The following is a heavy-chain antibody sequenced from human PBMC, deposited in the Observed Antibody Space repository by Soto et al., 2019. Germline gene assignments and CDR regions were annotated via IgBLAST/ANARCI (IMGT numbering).Heavy chain of an antibody. Sequence: GGSLRLSCAASGFTFSSYAMSWVRQAPGKGLEWVSAISGSGGSTYYADSVKGRFTISRDNSKNTLYLQMNSLRAEDTAVYYCAKDFYILTGYYLFDYWGQGTLVTVSS. D-gene: IGHD3-9*01. J-gene: IGHJ4*02. V-gene: IGHV3-23*01. CDR3: AKDFYILTGYYLFDY. CDR1: GFTFSSYA. CDR2: ISGSGGST.